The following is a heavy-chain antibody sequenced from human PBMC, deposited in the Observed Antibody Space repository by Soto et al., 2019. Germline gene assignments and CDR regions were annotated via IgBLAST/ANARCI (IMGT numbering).Heavy chain of an antibody. Sequence: PSETLSLTCAVYGGSFSGYYWSWIRQPPGKGLEWIGEINHSGSTNYNPSLKSRVTISVDTSKNQFSLKLSSVTAADTAVYYCARGRDLVYWGQGTLVTVSS. CDR1: GGSFSGYY. J-gene: IGHJ4*02. V-gene: IGHV4-34*01. CDR2: INHSGST. CDR3: ARGRDLVY. D-gene: IGHD3-3*01.